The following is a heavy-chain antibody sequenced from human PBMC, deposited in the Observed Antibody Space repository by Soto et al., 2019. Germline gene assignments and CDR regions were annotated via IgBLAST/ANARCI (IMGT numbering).Heavy chain of an antibody. Sequence: EVKVLESGGDLVQPGGSLRLSCVASGFTFSEYAMTWVRQAPGKGLDWVSSVSANGDITYYADSVKGRFTISRDNSNNTLLLPMNSLRAEDTALYYCARGDRGGSGSPASYYFSGLDVWGQGTTVIVSS. D-gene: IGHD3-10*01. J-gene: IGHJ6*02. CDR3: ARGDRGGSGSPASYYFSGLDV. CDR1: GFTFSEYA. V-gene: IGHV3-23*01. CDR2: VSANGDIT.